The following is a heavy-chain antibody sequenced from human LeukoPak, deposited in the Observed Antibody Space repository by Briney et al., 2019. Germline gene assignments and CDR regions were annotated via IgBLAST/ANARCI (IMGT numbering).Heavy chain of an antibody. Sequence: GRSLRLSCAASGFTFDDYAKHWVRQAPGKGLEWVSGISWNSGSIGYADSVKGRFTISRDNAKNSLYLQMNSLRAEDMALYYCAKGTTYYYDSSGLWGPLDYWGQGTLVTVSS. CDR1: GFTFDDYA. J-gene: IGHJ4*02. V-gene: IGHV3-9*03. D-gene: IGHD3-22*01. CDR3: AKGTTYYYDSSGLWGPLDY. CDR2: ISWNSGSI.